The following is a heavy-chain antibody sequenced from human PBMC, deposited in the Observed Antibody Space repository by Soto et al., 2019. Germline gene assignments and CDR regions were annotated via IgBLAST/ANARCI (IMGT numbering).Heavy chain of an antibody. CDR3: ARVSVGGWYYYDGMYV. D-gene: IGHD6-19*01. V-gene: IGHV3-30-3*01. CDR2: ISYDGSNK. Sequence: GGSMRLSCAASGFTFSSYAMHWVRQAPGEGLEWVAVISYDGSNKYYADSVKGRFTISRDNSKNTLYLQMNSLRAEDTAVYYCARVSVGGWYYYDGMYVRGQGATVTVSS. J-gene: IGHJ6*02. CDR1: GFTFSSYA.